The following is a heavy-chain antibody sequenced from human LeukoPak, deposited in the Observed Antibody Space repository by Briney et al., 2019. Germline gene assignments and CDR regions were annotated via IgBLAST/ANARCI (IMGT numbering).Heavy chain of an antibody. J-gene: IGHJ5*02. CDR1: AGSISSSSYY. Sequence: SETLSLTCTVSAGSISSSSYYWGWIRQPPGKGLEWIGSIYYSGSTYYNPSLKSRVTISVDTSKNQFSLKLSSVTAADTAVYYCAREGSGQNWFDPWGQGTLVTVSS. D-gene: IGHD3-10*01. CDR3: AREGSGQNWFDP. V-gene: IGHV4-39*07. CDR2: IYYSGST.